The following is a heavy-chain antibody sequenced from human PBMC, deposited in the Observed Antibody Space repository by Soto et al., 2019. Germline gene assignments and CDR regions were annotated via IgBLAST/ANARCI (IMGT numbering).Heavy chain of an antibody. CDR3: AAELGFGKLSVV. CDR2: IIPLFGTT. Sequence: QVQVVQSGVEVRRPGSSVKVSCKASGDTFKNCVISWVRQAPGQGLEWMGGIIPLFGTTDFDQRFQGRLTITTDESTTTAYMELSRLRSEDTATYYCAAELGFGKLSVVWGQGTTVIVSS. CDR1: GDTFKNCV. V-gene: IGHV1-69*01. D-gene: IGHD3-10*01. J-gene: IGHJ6*02.